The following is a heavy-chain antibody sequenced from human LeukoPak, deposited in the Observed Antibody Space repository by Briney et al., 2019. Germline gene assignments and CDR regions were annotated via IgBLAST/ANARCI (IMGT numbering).Heavy chain of an antibody. V-gene: IGHV3-9*01. J-gene: IGHJ4*02. CDR3: AKDNRRHYTSGPNPDSLH. CDR2: XSXXSGTI. D-gene: IGHD6-19*01. CDR1: GFIFNNYA. Sequence: GGSLRLSCAGPGFIFNNYAMHWVRQPPGKGLEWVSGXSXXSGTIDYADSVRGRFTISRDNAKNSLYLQMDSLRVEDTAFYYCAKDNRRHYTSGPNPDSLHWGQGALVTVSS.